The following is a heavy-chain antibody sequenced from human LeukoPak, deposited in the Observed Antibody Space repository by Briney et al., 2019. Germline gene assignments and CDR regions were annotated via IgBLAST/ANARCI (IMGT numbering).Heavy chain of an antibody. Sequence: GGSLRLSCAASGFTFSSYSMNWVRQAPGKGLEWVSYISSGSSTIYYADSVKGRFTISRDNAKNSLYLQMNSLRAEDTAVYYCASTGRLGSYDYWGQGTLVTVSS. CDR2: ISSGSSTI. J-gene: IGHJ4*02. CDR1: GFTFSSYS. CDR3: ASTGRLGSYDY. D-gene: IGHD2-21*01. V-gene: IGHV3-48*01.